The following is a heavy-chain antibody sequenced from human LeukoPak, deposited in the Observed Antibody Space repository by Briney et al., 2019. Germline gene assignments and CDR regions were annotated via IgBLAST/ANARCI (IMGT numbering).Heavy chain of an antibody. J-gene: IGHJ4*02. CDR1: GGSISSTSYY. CDR2: IYSSGST. V-gene: IGHV4-39*01. CDR3: ARHVSNSSSDRFDY. Sequence: PSETLSLTCTVSGGSISSTSYYWGWLRQPPGKGLEWIGTIYSSGSTYYNPSLKSRVTISVDTSNNQFSLRLSPVTAADTAVYYCARHVSNSSSDRFDYWGQGTLVIVSS. D-gene: IGHD6-6*01.